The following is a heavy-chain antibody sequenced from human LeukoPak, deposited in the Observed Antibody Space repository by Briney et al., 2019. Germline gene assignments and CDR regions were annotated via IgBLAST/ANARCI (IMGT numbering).Heavy chain of an antibody. D-gene: IGHD2-2*01. CDR3: ARGWKPYQLNWFDP. Sequence: SETLSLTCTVSGGSISSYSWSWIRQPPGKRLEWIGYIYYSGSTNYNPSLKSRVTISVDTSKNQFSLKLSSVTAADTAVYYCARGWKPYQLNWFDPWGQGTLFTVSS. V-gene: IGHV4-59*01. J-gene: IGHJ5*02. CDR2: IYYSGST. CDR1: GGSISSYS.